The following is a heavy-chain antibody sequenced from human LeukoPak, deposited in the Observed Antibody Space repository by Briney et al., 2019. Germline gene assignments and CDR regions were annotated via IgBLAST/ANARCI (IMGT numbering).Heavy chain of an antibody. D-gene: IGHD3-22*01. CDR3: ARAVEYYYDSSGYYSYYFDY. CDR2: IYYSGST. CDR1: GGSISSYY. V-gene: IGHV4-59*01. J-gene: IGHJ4*02. Sequence: PSETLSLTCTVSGGSISSYYWSWIRQPPGKRLEWVGYIYYSGSTNYNPSLKSRVTISVDTSKNQFSLKLYSVTAADTAVYYCARAVEYYYDSSGYYSYYFDYWGQGTLVTVSS.